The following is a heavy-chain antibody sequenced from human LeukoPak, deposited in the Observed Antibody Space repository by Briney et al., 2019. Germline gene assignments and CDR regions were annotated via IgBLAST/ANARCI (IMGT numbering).Heavy chain of an antibody. CDR2: ISSSGSTI. CDR1: GFTFSSYE. J-gene: IGHJ5*02. D-gene: IGHD3-10*01. CDR3: ARDRGMVRGVIMANWFDP. Sequence: GGSLRLSCVASGFTFSSYEMNWVRQAPGKGLEWVSYISSSGSTIYYADSVKGRFTISRDNAKNSLYLQMNSLRAEDTAVYYCARDRGMVRGVIMANWFDPWGQGTLVTVSS. V-gene: IGHV3-48*03.